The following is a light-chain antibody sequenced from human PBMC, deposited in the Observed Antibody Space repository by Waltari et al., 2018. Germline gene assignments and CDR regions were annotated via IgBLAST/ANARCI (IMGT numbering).Light chain of an antibody. Sequence: AIQMTQSPSSLSASVGDRVTITCRAIQGIRNDLGWYQQKPGKAPNLLIYGASSLQSGVPSRFSGSGSGTDFTLTISSLQPEDFATYYCLQDYTSPWTFGQGTRVEIK. V-gene: IGKV1-6*01. J-gene: IGKJ1*01. CDR1: QGIRND. CDR2: GAS. CDR3: LQDYTSPWT.